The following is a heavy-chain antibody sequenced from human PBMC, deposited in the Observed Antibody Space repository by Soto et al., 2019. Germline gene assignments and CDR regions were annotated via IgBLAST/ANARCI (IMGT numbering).Heavy chain of an antibody. CDR2: ITGSGTNT. J-gene: IGHJ4*02. D-gene: IGHD1-1*01. Sequence: VGSLRLSGATSGFTFVDYGLSWVRQAPGGGLEWVSGITGSGTNTYYADSVKGRFTISRDNSKKTVYLQLTSLRADDTAIYYCAKPGRGQLLYIDYWGQGALVTVSS. V-gene: IGHV3-23*01. CDR3: AKPGRGQLLYIDY. CDR1: GFTFVDYG.